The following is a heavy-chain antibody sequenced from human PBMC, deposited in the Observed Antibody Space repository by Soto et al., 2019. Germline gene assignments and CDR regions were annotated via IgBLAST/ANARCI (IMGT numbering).Heavy chain of an antibody. CDR3: ARYSSSWLNWFYP. J-gene: IGHJ5*02. Sequence: SESLSLTCAVDVRSFGEYYWGWIRQPPGKGLEWIGEINHSGSTNYNPSLKRRVPISVDTSKNQFSLKLSSVTAADTAVYYCARYSSSWLNWFYPWGQGTLVTVSS. V-gene: IGHV4-34*01. CDR1: VRSFGEYY. CDR2: INHSGST. D-gene: IGHD6-13*01.